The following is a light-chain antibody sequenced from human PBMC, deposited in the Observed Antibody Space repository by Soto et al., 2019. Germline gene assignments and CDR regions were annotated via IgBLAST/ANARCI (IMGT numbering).Light chain of an antibody. CDR3: AAWDDSLNVHVV. CDR1: SSNIGSNT. J-gene: IGLJ2*01. V-gene: IGLV1-44*01. Sequence: QSVLTQPPSASGTPGQRVTISCSGSSSNIGSNTVNWYQQLPGTAPKLLIYSNNQRPSGVPDRFSGSKSGTSASLAISGLQSEDEADYYCAAWDDSLNVHVVFGWGTKVTVL. CDR2: SNN.